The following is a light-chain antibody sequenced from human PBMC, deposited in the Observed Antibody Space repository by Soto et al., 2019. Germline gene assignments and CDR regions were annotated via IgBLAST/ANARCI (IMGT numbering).Light chain of an antibody. V-gene: IGKV3-20*01. Sequence: EIVLTQSPGTLSLSPGERATLSCRASQSVSRSYLAWYQQNPGQAPRLLIYGASSRATGIPDRFSGSGSGTDFTLTISRLEPEDFAVYYCQQYGSSPLIPFGQGTRLANK. CDR2: GAS. J-gene: IGKJ5*01. CDR3: QQYGSSPLIP. CDR1: QSVSRSY.